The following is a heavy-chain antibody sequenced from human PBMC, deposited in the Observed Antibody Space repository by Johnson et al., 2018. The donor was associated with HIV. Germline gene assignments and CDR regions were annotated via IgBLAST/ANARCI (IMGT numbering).Heavy chain of an antibody. D-gene: IGHD6-13*01. J-gene: IGHJ3*02. V-gene: IGHV3-30*04. Sequence: VQLVESGGALIQPGGSLRLSCAASGFTFSSYAMHWVRQAPGKGLEWVAVISYDGSNKYYADSVKGRFTISRDNSKNTLYLQMNSLRAEDTAVYYCTRDGVYSSPHDAFDIWGQGTVVTVSS. CDR3: TRDGVYSSPHDAFDI. CDR1: GFTFSSYA. CDR2: ISYDGSNK.